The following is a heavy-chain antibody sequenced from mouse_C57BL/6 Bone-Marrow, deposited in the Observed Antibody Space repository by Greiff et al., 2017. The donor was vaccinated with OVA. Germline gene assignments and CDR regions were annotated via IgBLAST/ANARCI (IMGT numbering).Heavy chain of an antibody. Sequence: VKLQQPGAELVRPGTSVKLSCKASGYTFTSYWMHWVKQRPGQGLEWIGVIDPSDSYTNYNQKFKGKATLTVDTSSSTAYMQLSSLTSEDSAVYYCARGDYYGWYFDVWGTGTTVTVSS. CDR2: IDPSDSYT. D-gene: IGHD1-1*01. CDR1: GYTFTSYW. CDR3: ARGDYYGWYFDV. J-gene: IGHJ1*03. V-gene: IGHV1-59*01.